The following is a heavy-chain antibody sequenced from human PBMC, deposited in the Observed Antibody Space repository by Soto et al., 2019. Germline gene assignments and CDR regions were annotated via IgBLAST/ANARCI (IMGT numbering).Heavy chain of an antibody. J-gene: IGHJ4*02. V-gene: IGHV4-34*01. CDR3: ARNRGSYYRAFSGVVWGAFDY. D-gene: IGHD1-26*01. CDR1: GGSFSGYY. CDR2: INHSGST. Sequence: SETLSLTCAVYGGSFSGYYWSWIRQPPGKGLEWIGEINHSGSTNYNPSLKSRVTISVDTSKNQFSLKLSSVTAADTAVYYCARNRGSYYRAFSGVVWGAFDYWGQGTLVTVSS.